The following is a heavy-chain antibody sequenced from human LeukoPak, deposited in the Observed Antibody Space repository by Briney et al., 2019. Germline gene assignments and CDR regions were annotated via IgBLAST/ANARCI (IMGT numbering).Heavy chain of an antibody. CDR3: ARQTGSGLFSLP. J-gene: IGHJ4*02. D-gene: IGHD3-10*01. CDR2: INHSGST. V-gene: IGHV4-34*01. CDR1: GGSFSGYY. Sequence: SETLSLTCAVYGGSFSGYYWSWIRQPPGKGLEWIGEINHSGSTNYNPSLKSRVTISVHTSKNQFSLKLSSVTAADTAVYYCARQTGSGLFSLPGGQGTLVTVSS.